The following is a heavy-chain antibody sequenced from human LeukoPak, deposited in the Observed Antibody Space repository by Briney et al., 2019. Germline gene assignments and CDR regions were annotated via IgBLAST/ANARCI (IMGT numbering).Heavy chain of an antibody. J-gene: IGHJ5*01. CDR2: ISGSGGST. D-gene: IGHD2-2*01. CDR3: AKDRHAPGRYCSSTSCFPFDS. Sequence: PGGSLRLSCAASGFTFSSYNMDWVRQAPGKGLEWVSAISGSGGSTYYADSVKGRFTISRDNSKNTLYLQMNSLRAEDTAVYYCAKDRHAPGRYCSSTSCFPFDSWGQGTLVTVSS. CDR1: GFTFSSYN. V-gene: IGHV3-23*01.